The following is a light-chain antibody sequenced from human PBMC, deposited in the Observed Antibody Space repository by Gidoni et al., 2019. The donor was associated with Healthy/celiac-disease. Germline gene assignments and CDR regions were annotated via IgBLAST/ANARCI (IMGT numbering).Light chain of an antibody. CDR1: SSNIGAGHD. Sequence: QSELTQPPSVSGAPGHSVTISCTGSSSNIGAGHDVHWYQQLPGTAPKLLIYGNSNRPSGVPDRFSGSKSGTSASLAITGLQAEDEADYYCQSYDSSLSGSDVFGTGTKVTVL. V-gene: IGLV1-40*01. CDR2: GNS. CDR3: QSYDSSLSGSDV. J-gene: IGLJ1*01.